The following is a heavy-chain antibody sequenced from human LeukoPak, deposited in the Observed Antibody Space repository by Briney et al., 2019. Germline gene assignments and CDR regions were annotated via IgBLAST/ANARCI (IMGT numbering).Heavy chain of an antibody. Sequence: SETLSLTCTVSGYSINSGYYWGWIRQSPGKGLEWIANIYHSGNTYYNPSLKSRVTMSVDTSKNQFSLKLSSVTAADTAVYYCARYDVGWYYFDYWGQGTLVTVSS. CDR2: IYHSGNT. D-gene: IGHD6-19*01. V-gene: IGHV4-38-2*02. CDR3: ARYDVGWYYFDY. CDR1: GYSINSGYY. J-gene: IGHJ4*02.